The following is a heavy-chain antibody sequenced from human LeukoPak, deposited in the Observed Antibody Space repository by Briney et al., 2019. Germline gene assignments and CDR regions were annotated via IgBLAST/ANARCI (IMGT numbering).Heavy chain of an antibody. J-gene: IGHJ4*02. CDR3: ASQYSSSWGGLNY. V-gene: IGHV5-51*01. Sequence: GESLKISCKGSGYSFTSYWIGWVRQMPGKGLEWMGIVYPGDSDTRYSPSFQGQVTISADKSISTAYLQWSSLKASDTAMYYCASQYSSSWGGLNYWGQGTLVTVSS. D-gene: IGHD6-13*01. CDR2: VYPGDSDT. CDR1: GYSFTSYW.